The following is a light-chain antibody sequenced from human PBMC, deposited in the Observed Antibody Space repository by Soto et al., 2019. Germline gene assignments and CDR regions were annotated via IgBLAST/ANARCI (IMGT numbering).Light chain of an antibody. V-gene: IGKV3-20*01. J-gene: IGKJ2*01. CDR2: DTS. Sequence: EIVLTQSPGTLSLSPGERATLACRASQSVSNVYLAWYQQKPGQAPRLLIYDTSNRATVNPDRFSGSGSGTDFTLTISRLEPEDFAVYYCQQAGSSPRTFGQGTKLEIK. CDR3: QQAGSSPRT. CDR1: QSVSNVY.